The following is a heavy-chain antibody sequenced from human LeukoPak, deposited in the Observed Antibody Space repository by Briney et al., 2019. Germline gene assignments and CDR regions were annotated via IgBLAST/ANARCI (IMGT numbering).Heavy chain of an antibody. CDR1: GGSSSGYY. CDR2: INHSGST. Sequence: PSETLSLTCAVYGGSSSGYYWSWIRQPPGKGLEWIGEINHSGSTNYNPSLKSRVTISVDTSKNQFSLKLSSVTAADTAVYYCARHSHRWGQRKYYFDYWGQGTLVTVSS. D-gene: IGHD3-16*01. V-gene: IGHV4-34*01. J-gene: IGHJ4*02. CDR3: ARHSHRWGQRKYYFDY.